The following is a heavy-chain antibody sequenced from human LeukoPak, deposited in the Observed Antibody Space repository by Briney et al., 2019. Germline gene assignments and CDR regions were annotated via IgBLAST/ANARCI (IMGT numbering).Heavy chain of an antibody. Sequence: GRSLRLSCAASGFTFGSCAMTWVRQAPRELLEWVSSISGSGATTYYADSVEGRFTISSDNSNNTVYLQMNSLRAEDTAVYYCAKDQSRVGASDPFDYWGQGMQVGVSS. J-gene: IGHJ4*02. CDR1: GFTFGSCA. D-gene: IGHD1-26*01. CDR3: AKDQSRVGASDPFDY. V-gene: IGHV3-23*01. CDR2: ISGSGATT.